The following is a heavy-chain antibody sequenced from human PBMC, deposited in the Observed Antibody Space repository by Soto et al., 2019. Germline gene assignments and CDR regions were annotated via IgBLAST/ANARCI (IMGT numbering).Heavy chain of an antibody. J-gene: IGHJ4*02. D-gene: IGHD2-15*01. CDR2: INHSGST. Sequence: SETLSLTCAVYGGSFSGYYWSWIRQPPGKGLEWIGEINHSGSTNYNPSLKSRVTISVDTSKNQFSLKLSSVTAADTAVYYCAREILPVPRPVAASPDYWGQGTLVTVSS. CDR1: GGSFSGYY. V-gene: IGHV4-34*01. CDR3: AREILPVPRPVAASPDY.